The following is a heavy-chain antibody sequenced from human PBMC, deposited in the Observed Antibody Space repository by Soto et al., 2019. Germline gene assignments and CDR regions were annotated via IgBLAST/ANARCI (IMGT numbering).Heavy chain of an antibody. V-gene: IGHV1-18*01. CDR2: ISPDNGNT. D-gene: IGHD5-12*01. CDR3: ARALGYSGYAGMDV. Sequence: QVQFVQSGGEVKNPGASVKVSCKASGYTFTIYGINWVRQAPGQGLEWMGWISPDNGNTNYAQKLQGRVTMTTDTSTSTAYMELRSLRSEDTAVYYCARALGYSGYAGMDVWAQGTTVTVSS. CDR1: GYTFTIYG. J-gene: IGHJ6*02.